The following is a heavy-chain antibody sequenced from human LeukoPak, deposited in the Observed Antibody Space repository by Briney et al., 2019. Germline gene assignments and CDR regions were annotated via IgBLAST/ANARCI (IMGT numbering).Heavy chain of an antibody. V-gene: IGHV3-33*08. J-gene: IGHJ4*02. CDR3: ARPYYVAANYYFDY. CDR2: IWYDGSKT. CDR1: GFTVSSNY. D-gene: IGHD1-26*01. Sequence: GGSLRLSCAASGFTVSSNYMTWVRQAPGKGLEWVAYIWYDGSKTYYADSVKGRFTISRDDPQNTLYLQVNSLRAEDTAVYYCARPYYVAANYYFDYWGQGTLVTVSS.